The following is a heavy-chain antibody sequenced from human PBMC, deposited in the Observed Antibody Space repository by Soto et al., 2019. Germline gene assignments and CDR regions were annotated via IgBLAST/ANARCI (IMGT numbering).Heavy chain of an antibody. J-gene: IGHJ4*02. Sequence: SETLSLTCTVSGGSISSSSYYWGWIRQRPGKGLERIGYIFYSGSFYYTPSLRGRVMILADTSKNQFTLRLSSVTAAGTAVYYCAGAPVAPLIFGVALRYFFDFWGQGSLVTVSS. D-gene: IGHD3-3*01. CDR2: IFYSGSF. CDR1: GGSISSSSYY. CDR3: AGAPVAPLIFGVALRYFFDF. V-gene: IGHV4-31*03.